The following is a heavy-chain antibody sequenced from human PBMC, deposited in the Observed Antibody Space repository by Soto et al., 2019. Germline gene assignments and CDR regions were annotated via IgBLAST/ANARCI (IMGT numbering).Heavy chain of an antibody. D-gene: IGHD3-3*01. Sequence: SETLSLTCTVSGDSVSSVGFHWAWLRRPPGKGLEWIGYIYNGGSTYYRPSLESRMHVSLDATRNHYSLRLTSVTAADTAVYFCARAPVGLDTISYFDYWGQGKLVTVSS. CDR3: ARAPVGLDTISYFDY. V-gene: IGHV4-30-4*01. J-gene: IGHJ4*02. CDR2: IYNGGST. CDR1: GDSVSSVGFH.